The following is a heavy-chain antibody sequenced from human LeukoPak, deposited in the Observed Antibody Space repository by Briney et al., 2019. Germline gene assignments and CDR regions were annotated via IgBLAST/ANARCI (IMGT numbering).Heavy chain of an antibody. J-gene: IGHJ6*03. Sequence: ASVKVSCKASGGTFSSYAISWVRQAPGQGLEWMGGIIPIFGTANYAQKFQGRVTITADESTSTAYMELSSLRSEDTAVYYCARSGPYSSSWYDYYYYYMDVWGKGTTVTVSS. V-gene: IGHV1-69*01. CDR3: ARSGPYSSSWYDYYYYYMDV. CDR1: GGTFSSYA. D-gene: IGHD6-13*01. CDR2: IIPIFGTA.